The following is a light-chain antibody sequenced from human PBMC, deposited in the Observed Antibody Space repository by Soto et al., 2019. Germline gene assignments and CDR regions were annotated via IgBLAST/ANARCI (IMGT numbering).Light chain of an antibody. CDR2: DAS. CDR3: QQRNNWPWT. V-gene: IGKV1-5*01. Sequence: GDRVTITCRASQSISSWLAWYQQKPGKAPKLLIYDASSLESGVPSRFSGSGSGTDFTLTISGLEPEDFAVYYCQQRNNWPWTFGQGTKVDI. CDR1: QSISSW. J-gene: IGKJ1*01.